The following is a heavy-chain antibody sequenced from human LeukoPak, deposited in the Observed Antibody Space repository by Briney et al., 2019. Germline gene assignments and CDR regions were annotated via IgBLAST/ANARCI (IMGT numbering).Heavy chain of an antibody. J-gene: IGHJ4*02. D-gene: IGHD3-9*01. V-gene: IGHV1-2*02. CDR2: INPNSGGT. CDR1: GYTFTGYY. Sequence: ASVKVSCKASGYTFTGYYMHWVRQAHGQGLEWMGWINPNSGGTNYAQKFQGRVTMTRDTSISTAYMELSRLRSDVTAVYYCARGGLGWSLGCFDWLLYLFDYWGQGTLVTVSS. CDR3: ARGGLGWSLGCFDWLLYLFDY.